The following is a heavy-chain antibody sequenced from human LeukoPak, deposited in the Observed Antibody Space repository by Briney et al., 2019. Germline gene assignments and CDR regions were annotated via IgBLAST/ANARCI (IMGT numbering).Heavy chain of an antibody. D-gene: IGHD5-18*01. CDR3: AKVGERGYRYGRDTDY. CDR2: MSFDGSNK. J-gene: IGHJ4*02. V-gene: IGHV3-30*18. CDR1: GFTFSSYA. Sequence: PGRSLRLSCAASGFTFSSYAMHWVRQAPGKGLEWVAVMSFDGSNKNYADSVKGRFTISRDNSKNTLYLQMNSLRAEDTAVYYCAKVGERGYRYGRDTDYWGQGTLVTVSS.